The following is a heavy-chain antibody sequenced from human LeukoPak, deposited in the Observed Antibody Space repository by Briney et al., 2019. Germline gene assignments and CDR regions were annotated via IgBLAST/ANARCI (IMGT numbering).Heavy chain of an antibody. Sequence: GASVKVSCKASGYTFTGYYMHWVRQAPGQGLEWMGWINPNSGGTNYAQKFQGRVTMTRDTSISTAYTELSRLRSDDTAVYYCARRGLRVATMAPFDYWGQGTLVTVSS. J-gene: IGHJ4*02. D-gene: IGHD5-12*01. V-gene: IGHV1-2*02. CDR1: GYTFTGYY. CDR2: INPNSGGT. CDR3: ARRGLRVATMAPFDY.